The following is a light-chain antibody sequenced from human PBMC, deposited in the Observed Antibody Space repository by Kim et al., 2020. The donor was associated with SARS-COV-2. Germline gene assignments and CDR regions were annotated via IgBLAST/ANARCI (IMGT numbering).Light chain of an antibody. V-gene: IGKV3-11*01. CDR2: HAS. CDR1: QSVSSY. J-gene: IGKJ2*01. CDR3: QQRSNWYT. Sequence: LSLSPCERAALSCRAGQSVSSYLAWYQQKPGQAPRLLIYHASNRATGIPARFSGSGSGTDFTLTISSLEPEDFAVYYCQQRSNWYTFGQGTKLEI.